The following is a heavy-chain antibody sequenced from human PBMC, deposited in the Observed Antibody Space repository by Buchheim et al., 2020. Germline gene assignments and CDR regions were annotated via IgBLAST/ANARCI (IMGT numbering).Heavy chain of an antibody. CDR3: AKDGGRTSWGISPLYYFDH. Sequence: EVQLLESGEDLARPGGSLRLSCAGSGFTSTSYGMRWVRQAPGRGLEWVAGISGSGFGTWYADSVKGRFTISRDHSKNTLFLQMDSLRGEDTAVYYCAKDGGRTSWGISPLYYFDHWGQGSL. V-gene: IGHV3-23*01. J-gene: IGHJ4*02. CDR2: ISGSGFGT. D-gene: IGHD3-16*01. CDR1: GFTSTSYG.